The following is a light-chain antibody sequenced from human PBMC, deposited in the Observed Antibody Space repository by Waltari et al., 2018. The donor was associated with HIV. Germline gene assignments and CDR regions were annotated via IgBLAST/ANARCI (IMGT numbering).Light chain of an antibody. Sequence: QSALTQPASVSGSPGQSITISCTGTSSDVGSYNLVSWYQQHPGKAPKLMIYEVSKLPSGVSNRCSGSKSCNTASLTISGLQAEDEADYYCCSYVGWSTILYVFGTGTKVTVL. CDR2: EVS. V-gene: IGLV2-23*02. CDR3: CSYVGWSTILYV. J-gene: IGLJ1*01. CDR1: SSDVGSYNL.